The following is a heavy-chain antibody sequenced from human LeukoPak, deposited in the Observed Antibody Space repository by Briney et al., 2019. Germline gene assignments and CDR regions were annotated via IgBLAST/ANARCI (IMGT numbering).Heavy chain of an antibody. CDR3: AADFNWAWIY. CDR2: VRHEEIDK. CDR1: GFRFSTYR. J-gene: IGHJ4*02. D-gene: IGHD7-27*01. V-gene: IGHV3-30*02. Sequence: GGSLRLSCVASGFRFSTYRMHWVRQAPGKGLEWVSFVRHEEIDKYYAQSVKGRFTISRDDSRNTQYLQMNNLRSEDTAIYYCAADFNWAWIYWGQGTLVTVSS.